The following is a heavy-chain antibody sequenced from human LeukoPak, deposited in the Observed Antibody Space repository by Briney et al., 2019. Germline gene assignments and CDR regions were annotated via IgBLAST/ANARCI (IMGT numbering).Heavy chain of an antibody. Sequence: GSLRLSCAGSGFTFSDFYMNWIRQAPGKGLEWLAYISPSGSYTTYADSVKGRFVISRDNTKNSVSLHMNTLTADDTAVYFCASDQVSGVFDYWGQGARVTVSS. J-gene: IGHJ4*02. CDR3: ASDQVSGVFDY. V-gene: IGHV3-11*05. CDR1: GFTFSDFY. D-gene: IGHD5/OR15-5a*01. CDR2: ISPSGSYT.